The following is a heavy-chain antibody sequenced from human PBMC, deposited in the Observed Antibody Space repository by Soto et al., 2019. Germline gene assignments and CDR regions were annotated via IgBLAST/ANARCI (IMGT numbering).Heavy chain of an antibody. Sequence: GESLKISCKGSGYSFTSYWIGWVRQMPGKGLEWMGIIYPGDSDTRYSPSFQGQVTISADKSISTAYLQWSSLKASDTAMYYCARLTIRLRPRCAHFDYWGQGTLVTVSS. J-gene: IGHJ4*02. CDR3: ARLTIRLRPRCAHFDY. CDR2: IYPGDSDT. V-gene: IGHV5-51*01. CDR1: GYSFTSYW. D-gene: IGHD3-10*01.